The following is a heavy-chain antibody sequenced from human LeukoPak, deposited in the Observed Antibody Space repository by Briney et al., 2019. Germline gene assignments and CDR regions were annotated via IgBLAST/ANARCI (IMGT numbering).Heavy chain of an antibody. CDR2: IKQDGSQK. D-gene: IGHD2-15*01. CDR1: GFTFSSYW. V-gene: IGHV3-7*01. Sequence: GGSLRLSCAASGFTFSSYWMSWVRQAPGKGLEWVANIKQDGSQKYYVDSVKGRFTISRDNARNSLYLQMNSLRAEDTAVYYCVRHSGGDTFDVWGQGTMVTVSS. CDR3: VRHSGGDTFDV. J-gene: IGHJ3*01.